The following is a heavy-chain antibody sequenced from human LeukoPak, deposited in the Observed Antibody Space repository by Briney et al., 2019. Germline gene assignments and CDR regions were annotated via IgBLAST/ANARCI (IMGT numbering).Heavy chain of an antibody. CDR1: GGSISSYY. D-gene: IGHD4-17*01. Sequence: SETLSLTCTVPGGSISSYYWSWIRQPPGKGLEWIGYIYYSGSTNYNPSLKSRVTISADTSKNQFSLKLSSVTAADTAVYYCARNYGAGAFDIWGQGTMVTVSS. J-gene: IGHJ3*02. CDR2: IYYSGST. V-gene: IGHV4-59*01. CDR3: ARNYGAGAFDI.